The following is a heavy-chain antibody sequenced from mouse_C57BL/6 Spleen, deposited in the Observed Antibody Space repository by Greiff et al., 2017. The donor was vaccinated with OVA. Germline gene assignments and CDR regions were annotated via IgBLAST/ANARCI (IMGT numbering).Heavy chain of an antibody. CDR1: GYTFTSYW. Sequence: QVQLQQPGAELVRPGSSVKLSCKASGYTFTSYWMHWVKQRPIQGLEWIGNIDPSDRETHYNQKFKDKATLTVDKSSSTAYMQLSSRTSEDSAVYYCAKGLLDYWGQGTTLTVSS. J-gene: IGHJ2*01. D-gene: IGHD2-3*01. V-gene: IGHV1-52*01. CDR2: IDPSDRET. CDR3: AKGLLDY.